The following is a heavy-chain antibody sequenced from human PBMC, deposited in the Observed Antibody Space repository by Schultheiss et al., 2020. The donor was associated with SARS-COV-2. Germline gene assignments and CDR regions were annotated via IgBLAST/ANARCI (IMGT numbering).Heavy chain of an antibody. CDR3: AREMWPTSWEQLYVIAIPGVTGSFDY. J-gene: IGHJ4*02. V-gene: IGHV3-30*07. D-gene: IGHD2-21*01. CDR1: GFTFSSYA. Sequence: GGSLRLSCAASGFTFSSYAMHWVRQAPGKGLEWVAVISYDGSNKYYADSVKGRFTISRDNAKNSLYLQMNSLRAEDTAVYYCAREMWPTSWEQLYVIAIPGVTGSFDYWGQGTLVTVSS. CDR2: ISYDGSNK.